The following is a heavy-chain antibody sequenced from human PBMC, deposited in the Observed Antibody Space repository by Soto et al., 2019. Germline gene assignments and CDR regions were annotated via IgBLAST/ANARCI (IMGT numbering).Heavy chain of an antibody. CDR2: ISAYNGNT. Sequence: ASVKVSCKASGYTFTSYGISWVRQAPGQGLEWMGWISAYNGNTNYAQKLQGRVTMTTDTSTSTAYMELRSPRSDDTAVYYCASGRNYYDSSGYPHAFDIWGQGTMVTVSS. CDR1: GYTFTSYG. D-gene: IGHD3-22*01. J-gene: IGHJ3*02. CDR3: ASGRNYYDSSGYPHAFDI. V-gene: IGHV1-18*01.